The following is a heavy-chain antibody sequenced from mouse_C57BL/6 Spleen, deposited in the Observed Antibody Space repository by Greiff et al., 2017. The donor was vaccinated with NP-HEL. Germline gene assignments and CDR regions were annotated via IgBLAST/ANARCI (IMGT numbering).Heavy chain of an antibody. D-gene: IGHD1-1*01. CDR3: ARRGGSSSLYAMDY. CDR2: IYPGSGST. CDR1: GYTFTSYW. J-gene: IGHJ4*01. Sequence: QVQLQQPGAELVKPGASVKMSCKASGYTFTSYWITWVKQRPGQGLEWIGDIYPGSGSTNYNEKFKSKATLTVDTSSSTAYMQLSSLTSEDSAVYYCARRGGSSSLYAMDYWGQGTSVTVSS. V-gene: IGHV1-55*01.